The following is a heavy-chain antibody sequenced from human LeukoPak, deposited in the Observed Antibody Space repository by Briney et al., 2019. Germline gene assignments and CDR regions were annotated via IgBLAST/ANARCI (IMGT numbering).Heavy chain of an antibody. V-gene: IGHV1-24*01. CDR1: GYTLTELS. D-gene: IGHD1-26*01. CDR3: ATDRLGGSYLHY. CDR2: FDPEDGET. J-gene: IGHJ4*02. Sequence: ASVKVSCKVSGYTLTELSMHWVQQAPGKGLEWMGGFDPEDGETIYAQKFQGRVTMTEDTSTDTAYMELSSLRSEDTAVYYCATDRLGGSYLHYWGQGTLVTVSS.